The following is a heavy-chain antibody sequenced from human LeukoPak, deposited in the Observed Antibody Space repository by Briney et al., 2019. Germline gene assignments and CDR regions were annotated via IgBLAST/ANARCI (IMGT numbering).Heavy chain of an antibody. J-gene: IGHJ4*02. D-gene: IGHD3-9*01. Sequence: GGSLRLSCAASGVTFANYAMTWVRQAPGKGLQWFSSINDGGGIVYYADSVKGRFTISRDNSKNTLYLEMNSLRAEDTARYFCAEDPILTGFYNDGRWGQGTLIIVSS. CDR3: AEDPILTGFYNDGR. V-gene: IGHV3-23*01. CDR2: INDGGGIV. CDR1: GVTFANYA.